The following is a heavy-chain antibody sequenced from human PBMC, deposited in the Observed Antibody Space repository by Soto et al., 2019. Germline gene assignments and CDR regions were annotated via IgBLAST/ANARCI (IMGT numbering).Heavy chain of an antibody. Sequence: LSLTCTVSGGSISSGGYYWSWIRQHPGKGLEWIGYIYYSGSTYYNPSLKSRVTISVDTSKNQFSLKLSSVTAADTAVYYCARATPTYYYDSSGFDYWGQGTLVTVSS. D-gene: IGHD3-22*01. J-gene: IGHJ4*02. CDR2: IYYSGST. CDR3: ARATPTYYYDSSGFDY. V-gene: IGHV4-31*03. CDR1: GGSISSGGYY.